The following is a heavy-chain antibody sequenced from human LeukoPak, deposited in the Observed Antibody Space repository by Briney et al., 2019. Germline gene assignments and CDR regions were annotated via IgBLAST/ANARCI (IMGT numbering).Heavy chain of an antibody. V-gene: IGHV3-9*01. Sequence: GGSLRLSCAASGFTFDDYAMHWVRQAPGKGLEWVSGISWNSGSIGYADSVKGRFTNSRDNAKNSLYLQMNSLRAEDTAAYYCARVYGSEGWFDPWGQGTLVTVSS. CDR3: ARVYGSEGWFDP. CDR2: ISWNSGSI. D-gene: IGHD1-26*01. J-gene: IGHJ5*02. CDR1: GFTFDDYA.